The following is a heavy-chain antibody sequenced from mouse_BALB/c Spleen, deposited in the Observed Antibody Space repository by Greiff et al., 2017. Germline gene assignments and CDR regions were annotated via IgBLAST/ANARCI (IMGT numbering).Heavy chain of an antibody. J-gene: IGHJ1*01. D-gene: IGHD2-1*01. CDR2: IDPYYGGT. V-gene: IGHV1-39*01. CDR1: GYSFTGYN. CDR3: AREDGNFWYFDV. Sequence: EVQRVESGPELEKPGASVKISCKASGYSFTGYNMNWVKQSNGKSLEWIGNIDPYYGGTSYNQKFKGKATLTVDKSSSTAYMQLKSLTSEDSAVYYCAREDGNFWYFDVWGAGTTVTVSS.